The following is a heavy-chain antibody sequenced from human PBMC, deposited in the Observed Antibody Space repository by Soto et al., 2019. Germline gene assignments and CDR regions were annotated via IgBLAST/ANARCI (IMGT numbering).Heavy chain of an antibody. V-gene: IGHV3-30*04. J-gene: IGHJ6*02. Sequence: GGSLRLSCAASGFPFRSYPMHWVRQAPGKGLEWMAVISYDGSNKYYADSVKGRFTISRDNSKDTLYLQMNSLRTDDTAVYYCARDVLRVAGPFGGMDVWGQGTTVTVS. D-gene: IGHD6-19*01. CDR2: ISYDGSNK. CDR1: GFPFRSYP. CDR3: ARDVLRVAGPFGGMDV.